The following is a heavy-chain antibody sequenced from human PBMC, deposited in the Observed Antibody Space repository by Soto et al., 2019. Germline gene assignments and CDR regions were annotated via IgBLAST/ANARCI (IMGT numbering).Heavy chain of an antibody. CDR1: GFIFSNYA. CDR2: VSGSGAIT. Sequence: GGSLRLSCAASGFIFSNYALSWVRQAPGKGLEWVSVVSGSGAITYYADSVKGRFTISRDNSKNTLYLQMYSLRAEDTAVYYCAKISGGSWSDYWGQGTLVTVSS. V-gene: IGHV3-23*01. CDR3: AKISGGSWSDY. D-gene: IGHD2-15*01. J-gene: IGHJ4*02.